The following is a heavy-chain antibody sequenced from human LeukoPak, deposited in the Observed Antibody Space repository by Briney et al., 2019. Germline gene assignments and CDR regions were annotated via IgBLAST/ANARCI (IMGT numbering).Heavy chain of an antibody. V-gene: IGHV1-2*02. CDR1: GYTFTSYG. J-gene: IGHJ4*02. CDR2: INPNSGGT. Sequence: ASVKVSCKASGYTFTSYGISWVRQAPGQGLEWMGWINPNSGGTNYAQKFQGRVTMTRDTSISTAYMELSRLRSDDTAVYYCARDAPYDFWSGYYYYFDYWGQGTLVTVSS. D-gene: IGHD3-3*01. CDR3: ARDAPYDFWSGYYYYFDY.